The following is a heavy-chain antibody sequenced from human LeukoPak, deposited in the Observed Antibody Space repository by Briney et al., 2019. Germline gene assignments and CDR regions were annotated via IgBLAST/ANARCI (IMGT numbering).Heavy chain of an antibody. Sequence: SETLSLTCTVSGGSISSYYWSWIRQPAGKGLEWIGRIYTSGSTNYNPSLKSRVTISVDTSKNQFSLKLSSVTAADTAVYYCARVHWYSSGWLNWFDPWGQGTLVTVSS. V-gene: IGHV4-4*07. J-gene: IGHJ5*02. CDR1: GGSISSYY. CDR2: IYTSGST. CDR3: ARVHWYSSGWLNWFDP. D-gene: IGHD6-19*01.